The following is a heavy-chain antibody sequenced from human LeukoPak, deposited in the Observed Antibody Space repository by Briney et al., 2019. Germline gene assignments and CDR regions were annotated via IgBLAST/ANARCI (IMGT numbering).Heavy chain of an antibody. J-gene: IGHJ5*02. D-gene: IGHD2-2*01. CDR2: ISAYNGNT. V-gene: IGHV1-18*01. CDR1: GYTFTSYG. Sequence: ASVKVSCKASGYTFTSYGISWVRQAPGQGLEWMGWISAYNGNTNYAQKLQGRVTMTSDTSTSTAYMELRSLRSEDTAVYYCAREEKVVVVPAAPSHNWFDPWGQGTLVTVSS. CDR3: AREEKVVVVPAAPSHNWFDP.